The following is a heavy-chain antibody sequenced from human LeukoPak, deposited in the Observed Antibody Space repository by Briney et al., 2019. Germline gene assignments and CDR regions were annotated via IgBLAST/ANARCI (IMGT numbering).Heavy chain of an antibody. CDR1: GFTFSSYS. V-gene: IGHV3-21*01. J-gene: IGHJ4*02. D-gene: IGHD1-26*01. Sequence: TGGSLRLSCAASGFTFSSYSMNWVRQAPGKGLEWVSSINSSSSYIYYADSVKGRFTISRDNARNSLSLQMNSLRAEDTAVYYCARPSLNSGSYFDYWGQGTLVTVSS. CDR3: ARPSLNSGSYFDY. CDR2: INSSSSYI.